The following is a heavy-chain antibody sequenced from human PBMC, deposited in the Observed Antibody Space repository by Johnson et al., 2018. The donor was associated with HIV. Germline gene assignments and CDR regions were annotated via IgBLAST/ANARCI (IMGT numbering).Heavy chain of an antibody. V-gene: IGHV3-20*04. CDR1: GFTFDDYG. J-gene: IGHJ3*02. D-gene: IGHD6-6*01. CDR2: FSWNGGSI. Sequence: VQLVESGGGVVRPGGSLRLSCAASGFTFDDYGMSWVRQVPGKGLEWVSGFSWNGGSIGYADSVRGRFTISRDNAKNSLYLQMNSLRAEDTALYYCARERGSFEYSNSYAFDIWGQGTMVTVSS. CDR3: ARERGSFEYSNSYAFDI.